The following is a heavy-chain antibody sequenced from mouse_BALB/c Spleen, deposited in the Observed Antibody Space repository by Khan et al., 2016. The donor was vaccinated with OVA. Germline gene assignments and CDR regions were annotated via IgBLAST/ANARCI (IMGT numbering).Heavy chain of an antibody. Sequence: EVELVESGGGLVKPGGSLKVSCAASGFTFSNYGMSWVRQTPEKGLEWVASISSGGNTYYPDNAKGRFTISRENARNMLYLQMSSLRSEDTAMYYCARDYWCVYWGQGTLVTVSA. V-gene: IGHV5-6-5*01. CDR3: ARDYWCVY. J-gene: IGHJ3*01. CDR2: ISSGGNT. CDR1: GFTFSNYG.